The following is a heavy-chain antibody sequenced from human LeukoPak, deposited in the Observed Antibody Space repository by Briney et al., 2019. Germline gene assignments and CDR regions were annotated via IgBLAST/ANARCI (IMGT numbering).Heavy chain of an antibody. CDR1: GFTFSSYG. CDR2: ISYDGSNK. Sequence: GGSLRLSCAASGFTFSSYGMHWVRQAPGKGLEWVAVISYDGSNKYYADSVKGRFTISRDNSKNTLYLQMNSLRAEDTAVYYCAKDPATMVRGVAGVYFDYWGQGTLVTVSS. J-gene: IGHJ4*02. D-gene: IGHD3-10*01. CDR3: AKDPATMVRGVAGVYFDY. V-gene: IGHV3-30*18.